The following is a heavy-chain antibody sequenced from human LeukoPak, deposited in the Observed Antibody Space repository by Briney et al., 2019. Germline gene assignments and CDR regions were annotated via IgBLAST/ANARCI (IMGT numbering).Heavy chain of an antibody. D-gene: IGHD5/OR15-5a*01. V-gene: IGHV3-30*04. J-gene: IGHJ4*02. Sequence: GGSLRLSCVASGFIFSDHAFHWVRQSPDKGLEWVALIGSDGTKQYYADSVQGRFTVSRENSKNTLFLQMNTVRADDTDVYFCARQMTSTRLFDSWGQGTLVTVSS. CDR2: IGSDGTKQ. CDR3: ARQMTSTRLFDS. CDR1: GFIFSDHA.